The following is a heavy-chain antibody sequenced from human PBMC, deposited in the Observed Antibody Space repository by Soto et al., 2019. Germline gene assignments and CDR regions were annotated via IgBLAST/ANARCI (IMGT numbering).Heavy chain of an antibody. CDR3: ASTRDSSSWYRSFDY. Sequence: ASVKVSCKASGGTFSSYAISWVRQAPGQGLEWMGGIIPIFGTANYAQKFQGRVTITADESTSTAYMELSSLRSEDTAVYYCASTRDSSSWYRSFDYWGQGTLVTVSS. V-gene: IGHV1-69*13. J-gene: IGHJ4*02. CDR2: IIPIFGTA. CDR1: GGTFSSYA. D-gene: IGHD6-13*01.